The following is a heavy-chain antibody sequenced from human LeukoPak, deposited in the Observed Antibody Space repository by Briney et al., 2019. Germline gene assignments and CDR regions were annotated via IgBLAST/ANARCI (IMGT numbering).Heavy chain of an antibody. D-gene: IGHD5-12*01. CDR3: ARTRGYSGYEFFDY. CDR1: GGSISSYY. J-gene: IGHJ4*02. Sequence: SETLSLTCTVSGGSISSYYWSWIRQPPGKGLEWIGYIYYSGSTNYNPSLKSRVTISVDTSKNQFSLKLSSVTAADTAVYYCARTRGYSGYEFFDYWGQGTLVTVSS. V-gene: IGHV4-59*08. CDR2: IYYSGST.